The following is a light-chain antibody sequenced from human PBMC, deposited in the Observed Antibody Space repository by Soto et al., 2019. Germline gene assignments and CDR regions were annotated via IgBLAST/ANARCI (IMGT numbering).Light chain of an antibody. CDR3: HQYDSSPLT. J-gene: IGKJ4*01. CDR2: GAS. V-gene: IGKV3-20*01. CDR1: QGVSSSY. Sequence: EIVLTQSPGTLSLSPGERATLSCRASQGVSSSYLAWYQQKPRQARRLLIDGASSRATGIPDRFSGSGSGTTFTLTISRLEHEDFAVYYCHQYDSSPLTVGGGTKVEIK.